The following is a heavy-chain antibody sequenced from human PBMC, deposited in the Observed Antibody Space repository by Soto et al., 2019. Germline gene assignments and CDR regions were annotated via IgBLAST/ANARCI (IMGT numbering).Heavy chain of an antibody. CDR1: GGSIGSYY. V-gene: IGHV4-59*01. J-gene: IGHJ5*02. CDR2: IFYSGST. CDR3: ARGVKWFDP. Sequence: QVQLQESGPGLVKPSETLSLTCTVSGGSIGSYYWNWIRQPPGKGLEWIGHIFYSGSTSYNPSLKSRVTISVDTSKNQFSLKLNSVTAADTAVYYCARGVKWFDPWGQGTLVTVSS.